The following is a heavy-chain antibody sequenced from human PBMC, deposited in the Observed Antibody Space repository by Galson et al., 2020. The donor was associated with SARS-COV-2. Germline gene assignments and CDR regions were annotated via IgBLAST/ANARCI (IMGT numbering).Heavy chain of an antibody. V-gene: IGHV4-4*02. CDR3: SRSIVTAYYFSYMDV. D-gene: IGHD1-26*01. CDR1: GGSISSSDW. Sequence: SETLSLTCAVSGGSISSSDWWGWVRQPPGKGLEWIGEIFHSGYTNYNPSLKSRVTMSLDTSKNQFSLKLSSVTAADTALYYCSRSIVTAYYFSYMDVWGKGTTVTVSS. J-gene: IGHJ6*03. CDR2: IFHSGYT.